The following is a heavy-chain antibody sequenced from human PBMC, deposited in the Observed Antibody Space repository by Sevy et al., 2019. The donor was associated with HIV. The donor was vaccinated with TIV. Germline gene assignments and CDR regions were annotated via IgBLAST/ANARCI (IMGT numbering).Heavy chain of an antibody. V-gene: IGHV3-23*01. D-gene: IGHD3-9*01. CDR2: ISGSGGST. Sequence: GGSLRLPCAASGFTFSSYAMSWVRQAPGKGLEWVSAISGSGGSTYYADSVKGRFTISRDNSKNTLYLQMNSLRAEDTAVYYCAKKVYYDILTGYYFHYGMDVWGQGTTVTVSS. CDR1: GFTFSSYA. J-gene: IGHJ6*02. CDR3: AKKVYYDILTGYYFHYGMDV.